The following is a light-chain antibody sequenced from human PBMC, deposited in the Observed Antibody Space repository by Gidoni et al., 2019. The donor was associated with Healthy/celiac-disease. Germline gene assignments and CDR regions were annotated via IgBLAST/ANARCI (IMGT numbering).Light chain of an antibody. Sequence: DIQMTQSPSSLSASVGDRVTITCRASQGISNYLACYQQKPGKVPKLLIYAASTLQSGVPSRFSGSGSVTAFPLTISSLQPEDVASYYCQKYNSAPLTFGPGTKVDIK. CDR3: QKYNSAPLT. CDR1: QGISNY. V-gene: IGKV1-27*01. J-gene: IGKJ3*01. CDR2: AAS.